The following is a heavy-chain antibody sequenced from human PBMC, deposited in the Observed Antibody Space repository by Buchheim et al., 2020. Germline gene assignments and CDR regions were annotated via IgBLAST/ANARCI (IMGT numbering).Heavy chain of an antibody. J-gene: IGHJ6*02. Sequence: QVQLVESGGGVVQPGRSLRLSCAASGFTFSSYAMHWVRQAPGKGLEWVAVISYDGSNKYYADSVKGRFTISRDNSKNTLYLQMNSLRAEDTAVYYCARDHNVVGGNWYYYGMDVWGQGTT. V-gene: IGHV3-30-3*01. CDR3: ARDHNVVGGNWYYYGMDV. CDR1: GFTFSSYA. CDR2: ISYDGSNK. D-gene: IGHD2-15*01.